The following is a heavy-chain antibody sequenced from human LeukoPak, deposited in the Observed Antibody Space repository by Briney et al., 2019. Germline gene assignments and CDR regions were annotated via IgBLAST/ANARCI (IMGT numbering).Heavy chain of an antibody. Sequence: GGSLRLSCAASGFTFSSYGMHWVRRAPGKGLEWVAVISYDGSNKYYADSVKGRFTISRDNSKNTLYLQMNSLRAEDTAVYYCAKDQGWDSSGCYFDYWGQGTLVTVSS. CDR3: AKDQGWDSSGCYFDY. CDR1: GFTFSSYG. V-gene: IGHV3-30*18. D-gene: IGHD6-19*01. CDR2: ISYDGSNK. J-gene: IGHJ4*02.